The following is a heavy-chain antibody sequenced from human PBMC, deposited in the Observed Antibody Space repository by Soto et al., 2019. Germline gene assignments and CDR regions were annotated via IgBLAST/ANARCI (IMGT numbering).Heavy chain of an antibody. V-gene: IGHV3-13*01. CDR2: IGTAGDT. J-gene: IGHJ6*03. CDR3: ASGAFSREGYYMDV. D-gene: IGHD1-26*01. CDR1: GFTFSSYD. Sequence: GGSLRLSCAASGFTFSSYDMHWVRQATGKGLEWVSAIGTAGDTYYPGSVKGRFTISRENAKNSLYLQMNSLRAGDTAVYYCASGAFSREGYYMDVWGKGTTVTVSS.